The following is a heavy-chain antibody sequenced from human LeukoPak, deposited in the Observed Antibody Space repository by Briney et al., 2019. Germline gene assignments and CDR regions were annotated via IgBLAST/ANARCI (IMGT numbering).Heavy chain of an antibody. Sequence: SVKVSCKASGYTFTGYYMHWVRQAPGPGLEWMGRINPNSGGTNYAQKFQGRVTMTRDTSISTAYMELSRLRSDDTAVYYCARVGVAVAVFWFDPWGQGTLVTVSS. J-gene: IGHJ5*02. CDR3: ARVGVAVAVFWFDP. V-gene: IGHV1-2*06. CDR1: GYTFTGYY. CDR2: INPNSGGT. D-gene: IGHD6-19*01.